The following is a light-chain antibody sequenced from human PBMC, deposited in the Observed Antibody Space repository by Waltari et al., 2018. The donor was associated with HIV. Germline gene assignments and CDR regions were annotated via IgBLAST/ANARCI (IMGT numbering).Light chain of an antibody. J-gene: IGLJ2*01. V-gene: IGLV1-44*01. CDR3: ATLDDSLKGPV. CDR2: SNN. CDR1: SPNIGNTA. Sequence: QSLLTQPPSASGTPGQRVSISCSGSSPNIGNTAVSWYQQFPGTAPKLLMYSNNQRPSGVPDRFSGSKSGTSASLAISGLQSDDEADYYCATLDDSLKGPVFGGGTKLTVL.